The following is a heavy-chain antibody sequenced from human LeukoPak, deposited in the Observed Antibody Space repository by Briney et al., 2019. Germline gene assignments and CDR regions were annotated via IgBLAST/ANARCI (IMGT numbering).Heavy chain of an antibody. CDR1: GGSLSGYY. D-gene: IGHD2-15*01. CDR3: ARFPCSGDSCYSGIRAFDI. J-gene: IGHJ3*02. CDR2: INDSGTT. V-gene: IGHV4-34*01. Sequence: SETLSLTCAVYGGSLSGYYWNWLRQSPGKVLEWIGEINDSGTTNYNPSLKSRATISIARSRKQFSLRLTSVTAADTAVYYCARFPCSGDSCYSGIRAFDIWGQGTTVIVSS.